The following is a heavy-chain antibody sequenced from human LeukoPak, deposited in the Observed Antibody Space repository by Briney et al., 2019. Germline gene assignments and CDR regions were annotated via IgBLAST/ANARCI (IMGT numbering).Heavy chain of an antibody. Sequence: GSLRLSCAASGFTVSSDYMSWVRQAPGKGLEWVSVLYSGGDTYYADSVKGRFTISRDNSKNILYLEMKSLRADDTAVYYCARAKVGAAGFFAYWGQGTLVTVSS. CDR2: LYSGGDT. V-gene: IGHV3-53*01. CDR1: GFTVSSDY. J-gene: IGHJ4*02. D-gene: IGHD1-26*01. CDR3: ARAKVGAAGFFAY.